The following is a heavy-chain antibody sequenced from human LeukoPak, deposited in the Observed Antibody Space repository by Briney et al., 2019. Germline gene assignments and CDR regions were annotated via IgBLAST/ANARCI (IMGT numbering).Heavy chain of an antibody. CDR1: GFTFRSYA. J-gene: IGHJ4*02. Sequence: GGSLRLSCAASGFTFRSYAMSWVRQAPGKGLEWVSAISGSGDITYYADSVKGRFTMSRDNFKNTLYLQMNSLRVEDTAVYYCAKVSRFAVVPAAMVDYWGQGIQVTVSS. CDR3: AKVSRFAVVPAAMVDY. V-gene: IGHV3-23*01. D-gene: IGHD2-2*01. CDR2: ISGSGDIT.